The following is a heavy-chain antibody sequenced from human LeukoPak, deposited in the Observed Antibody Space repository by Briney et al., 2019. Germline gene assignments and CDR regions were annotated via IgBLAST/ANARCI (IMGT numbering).Heavy chain of an antibody. CDR2: ISYSGST. D-gene: IGHD2-8*02. V-gene: IGHV4-59*08. CDR3: AGHHPRNTVDF. J-gene: IGHJ4*02. CDR1: GGSISSYY. Sequence: PSETLSLTCTASGGSISSYYWSWIRQPPGKGLEWIGYISYSGSTNYNPSLKSRVTISLDTSKNQLSLKLSSVTAADTAVYYCAGHHPRNTVDFWGQGALVTVSS.